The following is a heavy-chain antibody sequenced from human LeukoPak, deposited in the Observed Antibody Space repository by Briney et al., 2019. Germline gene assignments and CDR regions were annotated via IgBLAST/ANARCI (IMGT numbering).Heavy chain of an antibody. J-gene: IGHJ4*02. CDR3: ASGSSSLDY. CDR1: GGSISSSSYY. V-gene: IGHV4-61*02. Sequence: SETLSLTCTVSGGSISSSSYYWSWIRQPAGKGLEWIGRIYTSGSTNYNPSLKSRVTMSVDTSKNQFSLKLSSVTAADTAMYYCASGSSSLDYWGQGTLVTVSS. CDR2: IYTSGST. D-gene: IGHD6-13*01.